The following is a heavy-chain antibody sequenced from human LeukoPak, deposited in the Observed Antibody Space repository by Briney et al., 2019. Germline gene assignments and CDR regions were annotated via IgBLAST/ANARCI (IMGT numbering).Heavy chain of an antibody. Sequence: GGSLRLSCAASGFTFSSYGMHWVRQAPGKGLEWVAVISYDGSNKYYADSVKGRFTISRDNSKNTLYLQMNSLRAEDTAVYYCAKSTQPSGVVIRDYFDYWGQGTLVTVSS. J-gene: IGHJ4*02. CDR2: ISYDGSNK. V-gene: IGHV3-30*18. D-gene: IGHD3-3*01. CDR3: AKSTQPSGVVIRDYFDY. CDR1: GFTFSSYG.